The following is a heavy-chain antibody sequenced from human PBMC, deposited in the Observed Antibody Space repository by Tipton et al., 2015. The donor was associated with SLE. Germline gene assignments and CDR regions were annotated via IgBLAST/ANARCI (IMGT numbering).Heavy chain of an antibody. V-gene: IGHV4-39*01. D-gene: IGHD3-10*01. CDR3: AGTPWLVRFEY. CDR1: GDSISGTSHY. Sequence: TLSLTCSVSGDSISGTSHYWGWIRQSPGKGLEWLGSIYYSGTSYYNPSLKSRVTISVDTSKNQISLKLRSVTAADTAVYYCAGTPWLVRFEYWGQGTLVNVSP. J-gene: IGHJ4*02. CDR2: IYYSGTS.